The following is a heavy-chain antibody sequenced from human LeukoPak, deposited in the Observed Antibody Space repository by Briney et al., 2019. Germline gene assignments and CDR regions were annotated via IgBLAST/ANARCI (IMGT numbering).Heavy chain of an antibody. V-gene: IGHV3-23*01. Sequence: GGSLRLSCAASGFTFSSYAMSWVRQAPGKGLEWVSAISGSGGSTYYADSVKGRFTISRDNSKSTLYLQMNSLRAEDTAVYYCAKGRGRYSSGWYYFDYWGQGTLVTVSS. D-gene: IGHD6-19*01. CDR3: AKGRGRYSSGWYYFDY. CDR2: ISGSGGST. CDR1: GFTFSSYA. J-gene: IGHJ4*02.